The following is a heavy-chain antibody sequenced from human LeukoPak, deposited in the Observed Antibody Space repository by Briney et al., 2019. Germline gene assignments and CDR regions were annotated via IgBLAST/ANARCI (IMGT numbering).Heavy chain of an antibody. CDR1: GGTFSSYA. J-gene: IGHJ4*02. D-gene: IGHD3-3*01. CDR3: ARSITIYGLVNSVPDY. CDR2: IIPIFGTA. Sequence: SVKVSCKASGGTFSSYAISWVRQAPGQGLEWMGGIIPIFGTANYAQKFQGRVTITADESTSTAYMELSSLRSEDTAVYYCARSITIYGLVNSVPDYWGQGTLVTVSP. V-gene: IGHV1-69*01.